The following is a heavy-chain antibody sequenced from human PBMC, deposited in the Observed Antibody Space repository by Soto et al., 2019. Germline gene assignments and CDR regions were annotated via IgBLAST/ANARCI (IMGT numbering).Heavy chain of an antibody. D-gene: IGHD5-12*01. Sequence: SETLSRTCPVSFGSVSSYYWSWIRQPPGKGLEWIGYIYYSGSTNYNPSLKIRVTISVDTSKNQFSLKLSSVTAADTAVYYCARGEDIVATIVFDYWGQGTLVTVSS. CDR2: IYYSGST. CDR3: ARGEDIVATIVFDY. CDR1: FGSVSSYY. J-gene: IGHJ4*02. V-gene: IGHV4-59*02.